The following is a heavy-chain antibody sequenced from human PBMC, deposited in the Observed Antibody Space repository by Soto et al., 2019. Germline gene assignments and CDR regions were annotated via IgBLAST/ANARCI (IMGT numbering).Heavy chain of an antibody. CDR1: GFSLTTSGVG. CDR3: AHRILRTVFGLVTTTAIYFDF. Sequence: QITLNESGPPVVKPAETLTLTCTFSGFSLTTSGVGVGWIRQSPGKAPEWLALIYWDDDKRYSASLKSRLTITTDTSKNQVVLTMAIVDPADTATYYCAHRILRTVFGLVTTTAIYFDFWGQGTPVVVSS. D-gene: IGHD3-3*01. V-gene: IGHV2-5*02. J-gene: IGHJ4*02. CDR2: IYWDDDK.